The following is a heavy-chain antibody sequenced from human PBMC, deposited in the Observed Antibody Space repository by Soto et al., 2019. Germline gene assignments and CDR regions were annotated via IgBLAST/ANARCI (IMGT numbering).Heavy chain of an antibody. D-gene: IGHD2-2*01. Sequence: QVQLVQSGAEVKKPGSSVKVSCKASGGTFSSYTISWVRQAPGQGLEWMGRIIPILGIANYAQKFQGRVTITADKATSTAYMELSSLRSEDTAVYSCAREVVVVPAASGGYYYGMDVWGQGTTVTVSS. J-gene: IGHJ6*02. V-gene: IGHV1-69*08. CDR1: GGTFSSYT. CDR2: IIPILGIA. CDR3: AREVVVVPAASGGYYYGMDV.